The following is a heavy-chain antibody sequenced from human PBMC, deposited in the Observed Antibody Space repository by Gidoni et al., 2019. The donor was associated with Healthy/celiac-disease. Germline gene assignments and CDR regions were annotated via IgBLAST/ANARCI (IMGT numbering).Heavy chain of an antibody. CDR1: GGSISSYY. D-gene: IGHD3-22*01. Sequence: QVQLQESGPGLVKPSETLSLTCTVSGGSISSYYWSWIRQPPGKGLEWIGYIYYSGSTNYNPSLKSRVTISVDTSKNQFSLKLSSVTAADTAVYYCARVERADSSGLDVWGQGTTVTVSS. V-gene: IGHV4-59*01. CDR2: IYYSGST. CDR3: ARVERADSSGLDV. J-gene: IGHJ6*02.